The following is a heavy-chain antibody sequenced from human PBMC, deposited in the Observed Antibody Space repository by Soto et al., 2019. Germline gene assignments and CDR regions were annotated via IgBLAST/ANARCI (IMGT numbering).Heavy chain of an antibody. CDR3: ARDWQYCSGGSCYGY. D-gene: IGHD2-15*01. J-gene: IGHJ4*02. CDR1: GGSISSSNW. CDR2: IYHSGST. V-gene: IGHV4-4*02. Sequence: TSETLSLTCAVSGGSISSSNWWSWVRQPPGKGREWIGEIYHSGSTNYNPSLKSRVTISVDKSKNQFSLKLSSVTAADTAVYYCARDWQYCSGGSCYGYWGQGTLVTVSS.